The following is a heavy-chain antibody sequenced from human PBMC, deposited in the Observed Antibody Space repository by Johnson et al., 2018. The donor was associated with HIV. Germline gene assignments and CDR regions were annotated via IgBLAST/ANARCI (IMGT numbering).Heavy chain of an antibody. V-gene: IGHV3-33*06. D-gene: IGHD5-18*01. CDR2: IWYDGSNK. CDR3: AKDLSGYSYGYVAFDI. J-gene: IGHJ3*02. Sequence: QVQLVESGGGVVQPGRSLRLSCAASGFTFSSYGMHWVRQAPGKGLEWVAVIWYDGSNKYYADSVKGRFTISRDNSKNTLYLQMNSRRAEDTAVYYCAKDLSGYSYGYVAFDIWGQGTMVTVSS. CDR1: GFTFSSYG.